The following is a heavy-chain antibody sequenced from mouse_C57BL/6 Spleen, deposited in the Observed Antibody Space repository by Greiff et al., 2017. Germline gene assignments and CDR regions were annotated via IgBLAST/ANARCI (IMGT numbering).Heavy chain of an antibody. D-gene: IGHD2-14*01. V-gene: IGHV1-55*01. J-gene: IGHJ3*01. CDR3: ARRGYGAWFAY. CDR1: GYTFTSYW. CDR2: IYPGSGST. Sequence: QVQLQQSGAELVKPGASVKMSCKASGYTFTSYWITWVKQRPGQGLEWIGDIYPGSGSTNYNEKFKSKATLTVDTSSSTAYMQLSSLTSEDTAVYYCARRGYGAWFAYWGQGTLVTVSA.